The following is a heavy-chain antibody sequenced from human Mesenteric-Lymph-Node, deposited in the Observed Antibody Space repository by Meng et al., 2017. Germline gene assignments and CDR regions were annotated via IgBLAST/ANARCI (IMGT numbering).Heavy chain of an antibody. D-gene: IGHD6-19*01. CDR3: AKGGLAVVPSGMDV. J-gene: IGHJ6*02. CDR2: ISGSGGTI. V-gene: IGHV3-23*01. Sequence: GGSLRPSCAASGFTFSSSAMNWVRQAPGKGLEWVSLISGSGGTIYYADSVKGRFTISRDNSMNTLYLQMNSLRAEDTAVYHCAKGGLAVVPSGMDVWGQGTTVTVSS. CDR1: GFTFSSSA.